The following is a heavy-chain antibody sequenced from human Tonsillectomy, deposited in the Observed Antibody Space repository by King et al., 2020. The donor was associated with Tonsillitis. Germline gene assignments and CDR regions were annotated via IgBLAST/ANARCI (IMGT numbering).Heavy chain of an antibody. J-gene: IGHJ4*02. Sequence: QLQESGPGLVKPSETLSLTCTVSGGSISSSSYYGGWVRQPPGKGLGWIGSSYYSGSTYYNPSLKSRLTISVDTPKNQFYLNLSSVTAADTAVYYCATPDSSGYWGTFDYWGQGTLVTVSS. CDR3: ATPDSSGYWGTFDY. V-gene: IGHV4-39*01. CDR2: SYYSGST. D-gene: IGHD3-22*01. CDR1: GGSISSSSYY.